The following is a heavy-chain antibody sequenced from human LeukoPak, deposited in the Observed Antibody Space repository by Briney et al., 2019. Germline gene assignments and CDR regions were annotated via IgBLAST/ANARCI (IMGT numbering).Heavy chain of an antibody. CDR3: AKVGSEYQLLYVRFDY. V-gene: IGHV3-23*01. CDR1: GFTFSSYA. Sequence: SGGSLRLSCAASGFTFSSYAMSSVRQHPGKGLESLSSISGSGGSTYYEDYVKGRFTISRDNSKNTLYLQMNNLRAEDTAVYYCAKVGSEYQLLYVRFDYWGQGTLVTVSS. CDR2: ISGSGGST. J-gene: IGHJ4*02. D-gene: IGHD2-2*02.